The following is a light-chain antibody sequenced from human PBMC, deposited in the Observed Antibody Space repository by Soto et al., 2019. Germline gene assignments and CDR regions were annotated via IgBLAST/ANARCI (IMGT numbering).Light chain of an antibody. CDR2: SDN. J-gene: IGLJ2*01. CDR3: ASWDDNLSGVV. CDR1: SSNIGRDF. Sequence: QSVLTQPPSSSGTPGQRVTISCSGSSSNIGRDFVYWYQQVPGTAPKPLIYSDNQRYSGVPDRFSGSKSGTSASLTISGLLSEDEADYYCASWDDNLSGVVFGGGTKLTVL. V-gene: IGLV1-47*02.